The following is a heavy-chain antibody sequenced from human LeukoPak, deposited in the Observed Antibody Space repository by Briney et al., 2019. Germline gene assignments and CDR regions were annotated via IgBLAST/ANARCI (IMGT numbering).Heavy chain of an antibody. V-gene: IGHV3-23*01. CDR2: ISGSGGST. CDR3: AKFGGLPDYGGN. CDR1: GFTFSSYA. J-gene: IGHJ4*02. D-gene: IGHD4-23*01. Sequence: GGSLRLSCAASGFTFSSYAVSWVRQAPGKGLQWVSGISGSGGSTYYADSVKGRFTISRDNSKNTLYLQMNSLRAEDTAVYYCAKFGGLPDYGGNWGQGTLVTVSS.